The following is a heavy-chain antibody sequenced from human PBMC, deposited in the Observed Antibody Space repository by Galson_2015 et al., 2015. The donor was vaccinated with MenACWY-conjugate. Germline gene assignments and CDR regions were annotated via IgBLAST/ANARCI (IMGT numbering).Heavy chain of an antibody. CDR2: IRDTGSL. CDR3: ARIPTSGSSFGYFDY. D-gene: IGHD3-3*01. Sequence: SETLSLTCTVSGGSISSHYWSWFRQPPGKGLEWIAYIRDTGSLKDNPSLKSRVTMSADKSNNQFSLRLISVTAADTAVYYCARIPTSGSSFGYFDYWGQGILVAVSS. V-gene: IGHV4-59*08. J-gene: IGHJ4*02. CDR1: GGSISSHY.